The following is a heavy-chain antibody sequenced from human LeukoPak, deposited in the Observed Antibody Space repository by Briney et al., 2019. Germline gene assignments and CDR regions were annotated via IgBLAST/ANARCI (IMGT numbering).Heavy chain of an antibody. V-gene: IGHV1-69*04. CDR2: IIPILGIA. CDR3: ARTKDPHIVVVVAATEGPFDP. D-gene: IGHD2-15*01. J-gene: IGHJ5*02. Sequence: SVKVSCKASGGTFSSYAISWVRQAPGRGLEWMGRIIPILGIANYAQKFQGRVTITADKSTSTAYMELSSLRSEDTAVYYCARTKDPHIVVVVAATEGPFDPWGQGTLVTVSS. CDR1: GGTFSSYA.